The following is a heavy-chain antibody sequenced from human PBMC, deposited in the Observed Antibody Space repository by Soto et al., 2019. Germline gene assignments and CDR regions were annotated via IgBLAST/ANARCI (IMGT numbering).Heavy chain of an antibody. CDR2: IIPIFGTA. J-gene: IGHJ6*02. CDR3: ARYYYDSSGYDGMDV. D-gene: IGHD3-22*01. Sequence: GQGLEWMGGIIPIFGTANYAQKFQGRVTITADESTSTAYMELSSLRSEDTAVYYCARYYYDSSGYDGMDVWGQGTTVTVSS. V-gene: IGHV1-69*01.